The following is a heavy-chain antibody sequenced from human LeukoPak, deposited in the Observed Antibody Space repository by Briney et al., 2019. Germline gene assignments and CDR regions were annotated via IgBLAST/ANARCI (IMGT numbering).Heavy chain of an antibody. V-gene: IGHV3-48*03. J-gene: IGHJ4*02. CDR2: ISSSGGTT. CDR3: ASSIAVAGRNFDY. CDR1: GFTFSSYE. Sequence: GGSLRLSCAASGFTFSSYEMNWVRQAPGKGLEWVSYISSSGGTTYYADSVKGRFTISRDNAKNSLYLQMNSLRAEDTAVYYCASSIAVAGRNFDYWAREPWSPSPQ. D-gene: IGHD6-19*01.